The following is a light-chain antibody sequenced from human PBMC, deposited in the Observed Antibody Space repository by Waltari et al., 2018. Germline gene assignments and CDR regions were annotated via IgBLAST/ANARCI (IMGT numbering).Light chain of an antibody. V-gene: IGKV1-39*01. CDR3: QQSYSSPLT. J-gene: IGKJ4*01. CDR2: ATS. CDR1: QSISRN. Sequence: DIQVTQSPSSLSASVGDRVTITCRASQSISRNLNWYQQKPGKAPKLLIYATSSLQSEAPSRFSGSRSGTDFTLTISSLQREDFATYYCQQSYSSPLTFGGGTKVELK.